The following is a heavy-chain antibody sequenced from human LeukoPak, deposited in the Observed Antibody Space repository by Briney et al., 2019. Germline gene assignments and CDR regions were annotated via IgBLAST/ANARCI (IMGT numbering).Heavy chain of an antibody. J-gene: IGHJ5*02. CDR1: GFTFSSYA. CDR2: ISYDGSNK. V-gene: IGHV3-30*01. CDR3: ARGDPLPDP. Sequence: PGGSLRLSCAASGFTFSSYAMHWVRQAPGKGLEWVAVISYDGSNKYYADSVKSRFTISRDNSKNTLYLQMNSLRAEDTAVYYCARGDPLPDPWGQGTLVTVSS.